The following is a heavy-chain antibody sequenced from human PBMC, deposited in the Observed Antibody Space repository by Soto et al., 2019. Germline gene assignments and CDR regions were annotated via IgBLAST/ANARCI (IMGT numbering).Heavy chain of an antibody. Sequence: EVQLVESGGGLVQPGGSLRLSCAASGFNFSDHYMDWVRQAPGKGLEWVGRVRNKANSYTTAYAASVKDRFTISRDDSKNSLYLQMNSLKIEDTAVYYCARVPTAYDCWGQGTLVTVSS. J-gene: IGHJ4*02. CDR1: GFNFSDHY. D-gene: IGHD1-26*01. CDR3: ARVPTAYDC. CDR2: VRNKANSYTT. V-gene: IGHV3-72*01.